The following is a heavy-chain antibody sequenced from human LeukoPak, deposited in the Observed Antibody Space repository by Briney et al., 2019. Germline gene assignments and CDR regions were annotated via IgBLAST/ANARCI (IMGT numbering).Heavy chain of an antibody. D-gene: IGHD3-22*01. V-gene: IGHV1-18*01. CDR2: ISAYNGNT. Sequence: ASVKVSCKASGYTFTSFGISWVRQAPGQGLEWMGWISAYNGNTNYAQKLQGRVTMTTDTSTSTAYMELRSLRSDDTAVYYCARGDDHYDSRVGTAFDIWGQGTMVTVSS. CDR3: ARGDDHYDSRVGTAFDI. CDR1: GYTFTSFG. J-gene: IGHJ3*02.